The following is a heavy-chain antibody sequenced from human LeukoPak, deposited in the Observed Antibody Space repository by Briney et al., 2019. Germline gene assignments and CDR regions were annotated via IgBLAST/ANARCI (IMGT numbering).Heavy chain of an antibody. V-gene: IGHV3-53*01. D-gene: IGHD2-15*01. CDR3: AGRHCSGGGCYFAGADPFDY. CDR1: GFTVSSTY. J-gene: IGHJ4*02. CDR2: IYSGGNI. Sequence: QTGGSLRLSCAASGFTVSSTYMSWVRQAPGKGLEWVSVIYSGGNIYYIESVKGRFTISRDTSKNTLYLQMNSLRAEDTAVYFSAGRHCSGGGCYFAGADPFDYWGQGTLVTVSS.